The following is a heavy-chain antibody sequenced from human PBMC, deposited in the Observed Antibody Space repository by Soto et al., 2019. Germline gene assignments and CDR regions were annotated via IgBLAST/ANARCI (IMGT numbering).Heavy chain of an antibody. V-gene: IGHV3-30*18. CDR3: AKCRDGYNYLHY. CDR2: ISFDGRNT. Sequence: PGGSLRLSCVASGFTFNNYGMHWVRQAPGKGLEWVVVISFDGRNTYYLDSVKGRFTTSRDNSKNTLYLQMNSLRAEDTAVYYCAKCRDGYNYLHYWGQGTLVTVSS. J-gene: IGHJ4*02. CDR1: GFTFNNYG. D-gene: IGHD5-12*01.